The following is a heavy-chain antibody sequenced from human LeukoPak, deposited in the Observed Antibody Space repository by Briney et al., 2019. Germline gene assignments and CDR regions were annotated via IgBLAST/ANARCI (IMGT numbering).Heavy chain of an antibody. CDR3: ARDKRQQLDAFDI. CDR1: GFTFSSYA. CDR2: ISYDGSSK. D-gene: IGHD6-13*01. Sequence: PGRSLRLSCAASGFTFSSYAMHWVRQAPGKGLEWVAVISYDGSSKYYADSVKGRFTISRDNSKNTLYLQMNSLRAEDTAVYYCARDKRQQLDAFDIWGQGTMVTVSS. J-gene: IGHJ3*02. V-gene: IGHV3-30-3*01.